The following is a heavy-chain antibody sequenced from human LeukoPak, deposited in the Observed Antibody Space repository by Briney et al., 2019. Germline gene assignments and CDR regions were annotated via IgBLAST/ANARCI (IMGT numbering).Heavy chain of an antibody. D-gene: IGHD3-10*01. CDR2: ISSSSSTI. Sequence: GGSLRLSCAASGFTFSSYSMNWVRQAPGKGLEWVSYISSSSSTIYYADSVKGRFTISRDNAKNSLYLQMNSLRAEDTAVHYCARASKTITMVRGVQNWFDPWGQGTLVTVSS. J-gene: IGHJ5*02. CDR3: ARASKTITMVRGVQNWFDP. CDR1: GFTFSSYS. V-gene: IGHV3-48*04.